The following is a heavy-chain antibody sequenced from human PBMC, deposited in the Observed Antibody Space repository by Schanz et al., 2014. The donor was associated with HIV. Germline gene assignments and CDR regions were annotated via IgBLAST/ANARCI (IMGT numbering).Heavy chain of an antibody. CDR1: GFTYRNYG. Sequence: QEQLVESGGGVVQPGRSLRLSCAASGFTYRNYGMHWVRQAPGKGLEWVAVIWYDGTTKYYGDSVKGRFTISRDNSKNTLYLQMKSLRPEDTAVYYCAKDRNHYDSRYRGKGNYYYYYGMDVWGQGTTVTVSS. J-gene: IGHJ6*02. V-gene: IGHV3-33*06. CDR3: AKDRNHYDSRYRGKGNYYYYYGMDV. D-gene: IGHD3-22*01. CDR2: IWYDGTTK.